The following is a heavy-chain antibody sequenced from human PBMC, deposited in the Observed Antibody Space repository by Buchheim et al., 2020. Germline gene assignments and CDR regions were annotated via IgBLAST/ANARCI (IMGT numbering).Heavy chain of an antibody. D-gene: IGHD1-26*01. CDR2: IDYSGST. Sequence: QVQLQESGPGLVKPSQTLSLTCTVSGDSITSTEYFWTWIRQPPGKGLEWIGYIDYSGSTKYNPSLKSRLIISVDKSKNQFSLKLSSVTAADTAVYFCARVGNPNSSYYSLHYWGQGTL. V-gene: IGHV4-30-4*01. J-gene: IGHJ4*02. CDR1: GDSITSTEYF. CDR3: ARVGNPNSSYYSLHY.